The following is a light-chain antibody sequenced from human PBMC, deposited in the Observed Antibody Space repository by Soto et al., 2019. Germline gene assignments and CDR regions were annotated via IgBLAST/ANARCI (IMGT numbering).Light chain of an antibody. V-gene: IGKV3-20*01. CDR2: GAT. CDR3: QQYGSPGT. Sequence: EIVLTQSPGTLSLSPGERATLSCRASQSVSNNYLAWYHQKPGQPPRLIIYGATNRATGIPDRFSGSGSGTDFTLTISRLAPEDSAVYYCQQYGSPGTFGQGTKVDIK. J-gene: IGKJ1*01. CDR1: QSVSNNY.